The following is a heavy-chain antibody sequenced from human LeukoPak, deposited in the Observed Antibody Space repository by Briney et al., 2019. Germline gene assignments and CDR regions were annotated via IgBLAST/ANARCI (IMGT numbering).Heavy chain of an antibody. CDR3: ARKFRGSSGFFDY. Sequence: GGSLRLSCAASGFTFSSNSTNWVRQAPGKGLEWVSHFSSSSNTIYYADSVKGRFTTSRDNAKNSLFLQMNSLRGEDTAVYYCARKFRGSSGFFDYWGQGTRVTVSS. J-gene: IGHJ4*02. V-gene: IGHV3-48*04. D-gene: IGHD3-22*01. CDR1: GFTFSSNS. CDR2: FSSSSNTI.